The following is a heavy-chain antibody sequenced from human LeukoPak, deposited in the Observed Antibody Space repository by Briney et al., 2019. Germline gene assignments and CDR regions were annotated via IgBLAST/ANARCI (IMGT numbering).Heavy chain of an antibody. CDR3: ARHSVDDILTGYHNSDDAFDI. V-gene: IGHV4-34*01. D-gene: IGHD3-9*01. CDR1: GGSFSGYY. CDR2: INHSGST. Sequence: PSETLSLTCAVYGGSFSGYYWSWIRQPPGKGLEWIGEINHSGSTNYNPSLKSRVTISVDTSKNQFSLKLSSVTAADTAVYYCARHSVDDILTGYHNSDDAFDIWGQGTRVTVSS. J-gene: IGHJ3*02.